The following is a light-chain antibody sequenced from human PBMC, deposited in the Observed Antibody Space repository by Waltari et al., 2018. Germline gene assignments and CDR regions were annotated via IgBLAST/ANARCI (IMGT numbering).Light chain of an antibody. V-gene: IGKV3-20*01. Sequence: EIVLTQSPGPLSLSPGHSATLSCMASQSVSRALAWYQQNPGQAPRLLIYGASNWATGIPDRFSGSGSGTDFSLIISRLEPEDFAVYYCQHYVSLPVTFGQGTKVEIK. CDR3: QHYVSLPVT. J-gene: IGKJ1*01. CDR1: QSVSRA. CDR2: GAS.